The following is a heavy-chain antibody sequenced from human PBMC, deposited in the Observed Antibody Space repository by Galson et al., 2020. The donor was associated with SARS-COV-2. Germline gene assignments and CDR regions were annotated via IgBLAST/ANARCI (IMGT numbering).Heavy chain of an antibody. D-gene: IGHD6-19*01. CDR2: IHPNSGAT. CDR1: GYTLTDYY. J-gene: IGHJ4*02. V-gene: IGHV1-2*02. CDR3: ARDLAGSKGIYFDY. Sequence: ASVKVSCKASGYTLTDYYMHWLRQAPGQGLEWMGWIHPNSGATYYAQKFQGRVTMTKDTSIGIDYIEVSRLTSDDTALYYCARDLAGSKGIYFDYWGQGTLVTVSS.